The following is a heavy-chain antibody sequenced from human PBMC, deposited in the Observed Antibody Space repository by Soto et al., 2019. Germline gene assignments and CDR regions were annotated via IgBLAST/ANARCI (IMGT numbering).Heavy chain of an antibody. CDR1: GDSISTDY. CDR2: IYYGGST. J-gene: IGHJ5*02. D-gene: IGHD5-12*01. Sequence: PSETLSLTCTVSGDSISTDYWSWIRQSPGKGLEWIGFIYYGGSTNYNPSLKSRVTISVDTPKNQFSLKVSSVTAADTAVYYCARGYDWFDPWGQGTLVTVSS. V-gene: IGHV4-59*01. CDR3: ARGYDWFDP.